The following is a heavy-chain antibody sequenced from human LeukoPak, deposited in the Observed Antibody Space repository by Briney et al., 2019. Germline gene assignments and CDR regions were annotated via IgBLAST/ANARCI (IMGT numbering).Heavy chain of an antibody. V-gene: IGHV1-69*01. Sequence: SVKVSCKASGGTFISYAISGVRQAPGQGLEWMGGIIPIFGTANYAQKFQGRVTITADESTSTAYMELSSLRSEDTAVYYCARHYGDTYFDGMDVWGKGATVTVSS. CDR3: ARHYGDTYFDGMDV. CDR1: GGTFISYA. J-gene: IGHJ6*04. CDR2: IIPIFGTA. D-gene: IGHD4-17*01.